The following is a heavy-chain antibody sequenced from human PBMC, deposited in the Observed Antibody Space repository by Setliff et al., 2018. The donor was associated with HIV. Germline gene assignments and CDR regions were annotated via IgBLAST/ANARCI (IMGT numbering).Heavy chain of an antibody. D-gene: IGHD4-17*01. CDR1: GGSIGSTSFF. CDR2: IYTSGST. Sequence: LSLTCIVSGGSIGSTSFFGGWIRQPPGKGLEWIGRIYTSGSTNYNPSLESRVSISLDTSKNQFSLKLSSVTAADTAVYYCARGNYGDYLWYFDLWGRGTLVTVSS. CDR3: ARGNYGDYLWYFDL. J-gene: IGHJ2*01. V-gene: IGHV4-39*07.